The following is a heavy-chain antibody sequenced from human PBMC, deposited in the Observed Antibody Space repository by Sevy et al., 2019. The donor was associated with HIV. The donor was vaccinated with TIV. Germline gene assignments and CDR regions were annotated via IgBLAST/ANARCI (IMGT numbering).Heavy chain of an antibody. CDR2: IFYDGTTK. D-gene: IGHD1-1*01. V-gene: IGHV3-30*12. J-gene: IGHJ4*02. Sequence: GGSLRLSCTVSGFIFNNKGMHWVRQAPGRGLEWVAAIFYDGTTKYYGDSVKGRFTISRDNSKNALFLQMNSLRVDDTSLYYCARESGSDGYLDSWGQGTLVTVSS. CDR3: ARESGSDGYLDS. CDR1: GFIFNNKG.